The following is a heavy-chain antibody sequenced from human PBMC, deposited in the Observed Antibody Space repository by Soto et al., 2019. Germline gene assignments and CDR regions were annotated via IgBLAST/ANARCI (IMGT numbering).Heavy chain of an antibody. Sequence: ASVKVSCKASGYTFTGYYMHWVRQAPGQGLEWMGWINPNSGGTNYAQKFQGWVTMTRDTSISTAYMELSRLRSGDTAVYYCARGSVVVPAALAAAGSGVRWFDPWGQGTLVTVSS. D-gene: IGHD2-2*01. CDR1: GYTFTGYY. V-gene: IGHV1-2*04. CDR3: ARGSVVVPAALAAAGSGVRWFDP. J-gene: IGHJ5*02. CDR2: INPNSGGT.